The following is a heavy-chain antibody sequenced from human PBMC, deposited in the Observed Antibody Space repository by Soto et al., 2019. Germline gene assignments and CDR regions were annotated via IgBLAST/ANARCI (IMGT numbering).Heavy chain of an antibody. J-gene: IGHJ5*02. CDR3: AREVGLLWFGELPPPPKNWFDP. D-gene: IGHD3-10*01. CDR1: GGSISSYY. V-gene: IGHV4-59*01. CDR2: IYYSGST. Sequence: SETLSLTCTVSGGSISSYYWSWIRQPPGKGLEWIGYIYYSGSTNYNPSLKSRVTISVDTSKNQFSLKLSSVTAADTAVYYCAREVGLLWFGELPPPPKNWFDPWGQGTLVTVSS.